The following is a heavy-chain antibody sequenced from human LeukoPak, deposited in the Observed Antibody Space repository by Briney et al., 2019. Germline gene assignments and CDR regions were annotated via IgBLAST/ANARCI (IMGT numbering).Heavy chain of an antibody. Sequence: SETLSLTCAVYGGSFSGHYWSWIRQPPGKGLEWIGEINHSGSTNYNPSLKSRVTISVGTSKNQFSLKLSSVTAADTAVYYCARGGRITMVRGGHPYYFDYWGQGTLVTVSS. J-gene: IGHJ4*02. V-gene: IGHV4-34*01. D-gene: IGHD3-10*01. CDR3: ARGGRITMVRGGHPYYFDY. CDR2: INHSGST. CDR1: GGSFSGHY.